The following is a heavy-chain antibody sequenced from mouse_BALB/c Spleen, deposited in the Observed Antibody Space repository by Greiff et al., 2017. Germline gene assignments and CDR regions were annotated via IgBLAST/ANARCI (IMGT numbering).Heavy chain of an antibody. D-gene: IGHD2-10*02. J-gene: IGHJ4*01. CDR3: ARGGKCGNLYAMDY. Sequence: EVKLVESGGGLVKPGGSLKLSCAASGFTFSDYYMYWVRQTPEKRLEWVATISDGGSYTYYPDSVKGRFTISRDNAKNNLYLQMSSLKSEDTAMYYCARGGKCGNLYAMDYWGQGTSVTVSS. V-gene: IGHV5-4*02. CDR1: GFTFSDYY. CDR2: ISDGGSYT.